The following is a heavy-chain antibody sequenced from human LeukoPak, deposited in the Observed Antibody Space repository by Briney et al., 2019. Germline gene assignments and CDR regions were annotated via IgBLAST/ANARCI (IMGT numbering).Heavy chain of an antibody. V-gene: IGHV5-51*01. J-gene: IGHJ4*02. CDR3: ARLTCSSTSCYQSEFDY. CDR2: IYPGDSDT. CDR1: GYSFTSYW. D-gene: IGHD2-2*01. Sequence: GESLKISCKGSGYSFTSYWIGWVRQMPGKGLEWMGIIYPGDSDTRYSPSFQGQVTISADKSISTAYLQWSSLKASDTAMYYCARLTCSSTSCYQSEFDYWGQGTLVTVSS.